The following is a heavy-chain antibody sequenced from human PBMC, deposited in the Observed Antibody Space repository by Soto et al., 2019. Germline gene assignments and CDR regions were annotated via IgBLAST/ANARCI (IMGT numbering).Heavy chain of an antibody. CDR1: GFTFSSYA. V-gene: IGHV3-30-3*01. CDR3: ARAAGRRIAVAGDNWFDP. Sequence: PGGSLRLSCAASGFTFSSYAMHWVRQAPGKGLEWVAVISYDGSNKYYADSVKGRFTISRDNSKNTLYLQMNSLRAEDTAVYYCARAAGRRIAVAGDNWFDPWGQGTLVTVSS. J-gene: IGHJ5*02. CDR2: ISYDGSNK. D-gene: IGHD6-19*01.